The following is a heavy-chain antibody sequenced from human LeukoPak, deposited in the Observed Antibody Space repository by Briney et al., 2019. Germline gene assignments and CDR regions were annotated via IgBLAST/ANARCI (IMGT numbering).Heavy chain of an antibody. CDR2: ISYDGSNK. CDR1: GITFSSYA. V-gene: IGHV3-30*04. CDR3: TGGGGF. Sequence: PGGSLRLSCAASGITFSSYAMHWVRQAPGKGLEWVAVISYDGSNKFYVDSVKGRFTISRDNSNNTLSPQMNGLRPEDTAVYYCTGGGGFWGQGTLVTVSS. J-gene: IGHJ4*02. D-gene: IGHD3-16*01.